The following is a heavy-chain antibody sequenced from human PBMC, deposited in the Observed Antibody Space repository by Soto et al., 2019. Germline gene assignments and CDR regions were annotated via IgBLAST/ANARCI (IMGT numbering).Heavy chain of an antibody. CDR1: GGTFSSYA. J-gene: IGHJ3*02. Sequence: SVKVSCKASGGTFSSYAISWVRQAPGQGLEWMGGIIPIFGTANYAQKFQGRVTITADKSTSTAYMELSSLRSEDTAMYYCARHFLPRNYYGSGSYLDIWGQGTMVTVSS. CDR3: ARHFLPRNYYGSGSYLDI. V-gene: IGHV1-69*06. D-gene: IGHD3-10*01. CDR2: IIPIFGTA.